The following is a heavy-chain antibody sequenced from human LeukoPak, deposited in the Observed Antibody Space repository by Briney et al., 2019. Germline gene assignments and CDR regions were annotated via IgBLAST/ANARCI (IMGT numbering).Heavy chain of an antibody. J-gene: IGHJ5*02. CDR3: AREGGGGWFRFDP. CDR2: INAGNGNT. CDR1: GYTFTSYA. D-gene: IGHD6-19*01. V-gene: IGHV1-3*01. Sequence: GASVKVSCKASGYTFTSYAMHWVRQAPGQRLEWMGWINAGNGNTKYSQKFQGRVTITRDTSASTAYMELSSLRSEDAAVYYCAREGGGGWFRFDPWGQGTLVTVSS.